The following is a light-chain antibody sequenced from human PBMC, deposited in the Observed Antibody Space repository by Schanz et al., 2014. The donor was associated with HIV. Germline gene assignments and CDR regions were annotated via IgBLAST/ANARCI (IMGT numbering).Light chain of an antibody. Sequence: DILMTQSPASLSASVGDRVTFTCRASQGISNYLAWFQQKPRKVPKLLIYSASTLQSGVPSRFTGSGSGTNFSLTISSLQPEDVATYDCQKYNSAPWTFGQGTKVDI. CDR1: QGISNY. V-gene: IGKV1-27*01. J-gene: IGKJ1*01. CDR3: QKYNSAPWT. CDR2: SAS.